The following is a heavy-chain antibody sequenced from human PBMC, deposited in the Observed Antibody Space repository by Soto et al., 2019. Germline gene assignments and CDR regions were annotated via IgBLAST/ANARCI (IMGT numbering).Heavy chain of an antibody. J-gene: IGHJ6*02. V-gene: IGHV1-69*13. CDR1: GGTFSSYA. Sequence: ASVKVSCKASGGTFSSYAISWVRQAPGQGLEWMGGIIPIFGTANYAQKFQGRVTITADESTSTAYMELSSLRSEDTAVYYCARVTGGAVAGTGYYYYGMDVWGQGTTVTVSS. D-gene: IGHD6-19*01. CDR2: IIPIFGTA. CDR3: ARVTGGAVAGTGYYYYGMDV.